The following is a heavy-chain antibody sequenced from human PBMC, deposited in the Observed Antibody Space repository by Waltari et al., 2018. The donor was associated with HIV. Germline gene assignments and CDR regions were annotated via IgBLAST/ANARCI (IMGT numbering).Heavy chain of an antibody. CDR3: ARERLYGSRHPVDN. CDR2: IHHSGTT. Sequence: QVQLQESGPGLVKPSETLSLSCSVSGTSISSGYYWGWIRQPPGKGLEWIGAIHHSGTTYSNPVLNSRVTTSTDTSTNQFSLKLTNVTAAETAVYFCARERLYGSRHPVDNWGQGILVIVSS. CDR1: GTSISSGYY. D-gene: IGHD3-10*01. J-gene: IGHJ4*02. V-gene: IGHV4-38-2*02.